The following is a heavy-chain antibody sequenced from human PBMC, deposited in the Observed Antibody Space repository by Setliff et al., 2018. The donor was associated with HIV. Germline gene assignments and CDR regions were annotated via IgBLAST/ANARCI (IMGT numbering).Heavy chain of an antibody. J-gene: IGHJ5*02. CDR1: GASISRCTYY. CDR3: ARTYYEPVWGNSNWFDP. CDR2: MYSSGTT. Sequence: SETLSLTCTDSGASISRCTYYWGWVRQPPGKGLEWIGTMYSSGTTDYNPSRKSRVSIAVDTAKNQFTLRLTSVTAADTARYYCARTYYEPVWGNSNWFDPWGQGTLVTVSS. D-gene: IGHD3-16*01. V-gene: IGHV4-39*01.